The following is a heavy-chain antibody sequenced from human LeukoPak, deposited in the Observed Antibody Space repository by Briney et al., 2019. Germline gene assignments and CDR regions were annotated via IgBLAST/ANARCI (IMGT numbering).Heavy chain of an antibody. D-gene: IGHD1-26*01. CDR1: GFTFSSYA. V-gene: IGHV3-48*04. Sequence: PGGSLRLSCAASGFTFSSYAMSWVRQAPGKGLEWVSYISSSSSTIYYADSVKGRFTISRDNAKNSLYLQMNSLRAEDTAVYYCAREGLGFQFKGSYFYYYYYMDVWGKGTTVTVSS. J-gene: IGHJ6*03. CDR3: AREGLGFQFKGSYFYYYYYMDV. CDR2: ISSSSSTI.